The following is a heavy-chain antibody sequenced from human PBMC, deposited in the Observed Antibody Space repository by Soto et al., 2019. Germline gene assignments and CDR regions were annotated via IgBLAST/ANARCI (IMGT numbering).Heavy chain of an antibody. Sequence: ASVKVSCKASGYTFTSYALHWVRPAPGQRLEWMGWINAGNGNTKYSQKFQGRVTITRDTSASTAYMELSSLRSEDTAVYYCASYTSRAGMDLWGQGTTVTVSS. CDR3: ASYTSRAGMDL. D-gene: IGHD6-13*01. CDR1: GYTFTSYA. CDR2: INAGNGNT. J-gene: IGHJ6*02. V-gene: IGHV1-3*01.